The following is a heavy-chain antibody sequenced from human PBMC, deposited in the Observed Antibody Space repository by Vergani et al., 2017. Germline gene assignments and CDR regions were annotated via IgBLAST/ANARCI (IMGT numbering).Heavy chain of an antibody. J-gene: IGHJ6*03. Sequence: QVQLQQWGGGLLKPSETLSLTCVVNGGSFTSYHWKWIRQSPGAGLEWVGDIDHTGRPDYNPSLKSRLTMSVDKSRNQFSLTLNSVTATDTAIYFCARVNTETNGHLYYYYYMDVWGQGTAVTVS. CDR2: IDHTGRP. CDR1: GGSFTSYH. D-gene: IGHD4-11*01. V-gene: IGHV4-34*01. CDR3: ARVNTETNGHLYYYYYMDV.